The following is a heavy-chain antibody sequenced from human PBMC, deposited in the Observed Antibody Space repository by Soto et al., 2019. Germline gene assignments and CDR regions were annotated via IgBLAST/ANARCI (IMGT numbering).Heavy chain of an antibody. V-gene: IGHV1-8*01. CDR3: ARMASSGSLNWFDP. Sequence: ASVKVSCKASGYTFTNYEINWVLQSTGQGLDWMGWMNPGSGNTGYAHKFQGRVTMTRNISISTSYMELSRLGSDNTAIYYCARMASSGSLNWFDPWGQGTLVTVSS. J-gene: IGHJ5*02. D-gene: IGHD3-10*01. CDR1: GYTFTNYE. CDR2: MNPGSGNT.